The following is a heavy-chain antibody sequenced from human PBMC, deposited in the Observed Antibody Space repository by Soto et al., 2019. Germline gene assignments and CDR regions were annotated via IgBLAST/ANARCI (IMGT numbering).Heavy chain of an antibody. J-gene: IGHJ6*02. CDR3: GRGLAWERDYYGMDV. CDR1: GVSFSGYY. CDR2: INHSGST. D-gene: IGHD1-26*01. Sequence: PSETLSLTCSVYGVSFSGYYWSWIRQPPGKGLEWIGEINHSGSTNYNPSLKSRVTISVDTSKNQFSLKLSSVTAADTAVYYCGRGLAWERDYYGMDVWGQRITVTGSS. V-gene: IGHV4-34*01.